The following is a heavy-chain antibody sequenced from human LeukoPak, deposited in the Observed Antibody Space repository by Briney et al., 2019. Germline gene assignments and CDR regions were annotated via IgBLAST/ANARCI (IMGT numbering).Heavy chain of an antibody. CDR2: INWNSVSA. J-gene: IGHJ4*02. CDR1: GFTFSSYA. D-gene: IGHD3-22*01. Sequence: GRSLRLSCAASGFTFSSYAMHWVRHAPGKGLEWVAGINWNSVSAVYADSLKGRLTISRDNAKNSLFLQMNSLKTEDTAFYYCAKGARSSSGYTTDWGQGILVTVSS. CDR3: AKGARSSSGYTTD. V-gene: IGHV3-9*01.